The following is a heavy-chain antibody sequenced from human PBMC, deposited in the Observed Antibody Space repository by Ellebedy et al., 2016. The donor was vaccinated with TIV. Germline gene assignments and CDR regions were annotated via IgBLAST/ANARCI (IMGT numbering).Heavy chain of an antibody. CDR3: ARGNWGEVGDH. CDR1: GYTFTTYG. J-gene: IGHJ4*02. CDR2: TSAYNGNT. Sequence: AASVKVSCKASGYTFTTYGINWVRQAPGQGLEWMGWTSAYNGNTENAQKFQGRVTMTTDTSTSTAYMELRSLMSDDTAVYFCARGNWGEVGDHWGQGTLVTVSS. D-gene: IGHD7-27*01. V-gene: IGHV1-18*04.